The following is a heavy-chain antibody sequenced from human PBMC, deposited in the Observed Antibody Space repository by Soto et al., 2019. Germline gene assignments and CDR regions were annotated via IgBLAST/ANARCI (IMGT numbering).Heavy chain of an antibody. D-gene: IGHD3-3*01. CDR1: GGSISSGGYY. CDR2: IYYSGST. J-gene: IGHJ5*02. CDR3: AIARSGDFWSGYYWFDP. Sequence: SETLSLTCTVSGGSISSGGYYWSWIRQHPGKGLEWIGYIYYSGSTYYNPSLKSRVTKSVDTSKNQFSLKLSSVTAADTAVYYCAIARSGDFWSGYYWFDPWGQGTLVTVSS. V-gene: IGHV4-31*03.